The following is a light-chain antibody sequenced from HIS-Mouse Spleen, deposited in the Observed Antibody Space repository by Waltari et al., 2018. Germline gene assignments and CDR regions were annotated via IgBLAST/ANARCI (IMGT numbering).Light chain of an antibody. CDR3: YSTDSSGNHRV. Sequence: SYELTQPPSVPVSPGQTARIPCPGDALPKNSASWYQQKSGQAPVLVIYEDSKRPSGIPERFSGSSSGTMATLTISGAQVEDEADYYCYSTDSSGNHRVFGGGTKLTVL. CDR1: ALPKNS. V-gene: IGLV3-10*01. J-gene: IGLJ2*01. CDR2: EDS.